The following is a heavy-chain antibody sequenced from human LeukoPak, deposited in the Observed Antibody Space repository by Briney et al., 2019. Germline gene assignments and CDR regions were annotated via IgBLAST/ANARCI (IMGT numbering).Heavy chain of an antibody. CDR2: IYYSEST. CDR1: GGSISSYY. V-gene: IGHV4-59*01. J-gene: IGHJ6*03. Sequence: ASETLSLTCTVSGGSISSYYWSWLRQPPGKGLEWIGYIYYSESTNSNPSLKSRITISVDTSKNQFSLQLSSVTAADTAVYYCARAQGYCSGGSCYLKPYYYYYMDVWGKGTTVTISS. CDR3: ARAQGYCSGGSCYLKPYYYYYMDV. D-gene: IGHD2-15*01.